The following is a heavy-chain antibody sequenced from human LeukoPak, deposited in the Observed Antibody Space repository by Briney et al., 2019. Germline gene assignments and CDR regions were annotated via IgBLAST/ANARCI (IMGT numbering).Heavy chain of an antibody. V-gene: IGHV4-59*07. D-gene: IGHD3-16*02. CDR3: ARANWGSYRFDY. Sequence: PSDTLSLTCTVSGGSIGSYYWSWIRQPPGRGLEWIAYISYSGSTNYNPSLKSRITISVDTSKNQFSLKLSYVTAADTAVYYCARANWGSYRFDYWGQGTLVTVSS. J-gene: IGHJ4*02. CDR2: ISYSGST. CDR1: GGSIGSYY.